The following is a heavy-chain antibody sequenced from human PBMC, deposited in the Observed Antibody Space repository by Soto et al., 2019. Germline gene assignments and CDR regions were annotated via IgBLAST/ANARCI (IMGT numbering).Heavy chain of an antibody. J-gene: IGHJ4*02. V-gene: IGHV3-33*01. Sequence: GGSLRLSCAASGFTFSSYGMHWVRQAPGKGLEWVAVIWYDGSNKYYADSVKGRFTISRDNSKNTLYLQMNSLRAEDTAVYYCAREGEETATLQTYYYDSSGYYKTSGFDYWGQGTLVTVSS. CDR2: IWYDGSNK. CDR1: GFTFSSYG. D-gene: IGHD3-22*01. CDR3: AREGEETATLQTYYYDSSGYYKTSGFDY.